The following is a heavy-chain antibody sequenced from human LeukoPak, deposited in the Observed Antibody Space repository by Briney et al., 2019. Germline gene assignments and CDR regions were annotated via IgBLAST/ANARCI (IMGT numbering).Heavy chain of an antibody. Sequence: ASVKVSCKASGGTFSSYAISWVRQAPGQGLEWMGWISAYNGNTNYAQKLQGRVTMTTDTSTSTAYMELRSLRSDDTAVYYCARDYRTGDYDYVWGSYSLDYWGQGTLVTVSS. CDR3: ARDYRTGDYDYVWGSYSLDY. CDR1: GGTFSSYA. D-gene: IGHD3-16*01. J-gene: IGHJ4*02. V-gene: IGHV1-18*01. CDR2: ISAYNGNT.